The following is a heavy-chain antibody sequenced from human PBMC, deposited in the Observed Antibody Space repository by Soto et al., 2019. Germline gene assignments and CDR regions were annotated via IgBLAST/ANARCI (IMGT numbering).Heavy chain of an antibody. CDR1: GFTFKNYN. CDR2: IGGTDTFT. D-gene: IGHD3-10*01. Sequence: EVQLVESGGGLVKPGESLRLSCVASGFTFKNYNMNWVRQAPGKGLEWVSSIGGTDTFTYYADSVKGRFSISRDNAKSSLFLQMNSLRAEDTAVYFCVRDGSLLGLTRWGQGTLVTVSS. V-gene: IGHV3-21*01. J-gene: IGHJ4*02. CDR3: VRDGSLLGLTR.